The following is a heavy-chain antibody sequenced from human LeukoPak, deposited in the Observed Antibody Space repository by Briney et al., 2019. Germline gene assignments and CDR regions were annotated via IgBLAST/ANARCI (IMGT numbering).Heavy chain of an antibody. CDR3: ARGVYEFDY. D-gene: IGHD5/OR15-5a*01. Sequence: GGSLRLSCAASGFTFSNYWMSWVRQAPGKGLEWVANIKEDGSEIYYVDSVKGRFTIPRDNAKNSLYLQMNSLRVEDTAVYYCARGVYEFDYWGQGTLVTVSS. CDR2: IKEDGSEI. J-gene: IGHJ4*02. V-gene: IGHV3-7*01. CDR1: GFTFSNYW.